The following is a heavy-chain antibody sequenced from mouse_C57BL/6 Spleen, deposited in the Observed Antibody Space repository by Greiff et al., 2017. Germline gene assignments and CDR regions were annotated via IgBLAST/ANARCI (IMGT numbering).Heavy chain of an antibody. CDR1: GYSITSGYY. Sequence: EVQLQESGPGLVKPSQSLSLTCSVTGYSITSGYYWNWIRQFPGNKLEWMGYISYDGSNNYNPSLKNLISITRDTSKNQFFLKLNSVTTEDTSTYYCAIYYDYPWFAYWGQGTLVTVSA. V-gene: IGHV3-6*01. CDR2: ISYDGSN. J-gene: IGHJ3*01. CDR3: AIYYDYPWFAY. D-gene: IGHD2-4*01.